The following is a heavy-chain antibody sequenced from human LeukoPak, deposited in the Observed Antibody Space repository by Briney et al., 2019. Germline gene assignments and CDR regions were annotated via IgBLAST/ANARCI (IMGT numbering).Heavy chain of an antibody. J-gene: IGHJ4*02. CDR1: GGTFSSYA. V-gene: IGHV1-69*05. D-gene: IGHD1-20*01. CDR3: ARAGYNWNLIEV. Sequence: ASVKVSCKASGGTFSSYAISWVRQAPGQGLEWMGGIIPIFGTANYAQKFQGRVTITTDESTSTAYMELSSLRSEDTAVYYCARAGYNWNLIEVWGQGTLITVSS. CDR2: IIPIFGTA.